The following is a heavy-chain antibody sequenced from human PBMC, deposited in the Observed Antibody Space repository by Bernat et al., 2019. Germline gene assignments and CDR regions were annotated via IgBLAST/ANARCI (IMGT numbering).Heavy chain of an antibody. CDR3: ARDPPYSSSSMDV. Sequence: EAELVESGGGLVQPGGSLRLSCAASGFTFSGYWMFWVRQAPGKGLVWVSRINGDGSSTTYADSVKGRFTISRDNAKNTLYLQMNSLRAEDTAVYYCARDPPYSSSSMDVWGKGTTVTVSS. CDR1: GFTFSGYW. V-gene: IGHV3-74*03. CDR2: INGDGSST. D-gene: IGHD6-6*01. J-gene: IGHJ6*03.